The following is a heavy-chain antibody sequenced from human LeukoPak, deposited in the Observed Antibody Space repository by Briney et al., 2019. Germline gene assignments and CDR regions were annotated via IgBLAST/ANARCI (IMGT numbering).Heavy chain of an antibody. J-gene: IGHJ4*02. CDR2: IKSKTDGGTT. Sequence: GGSLRLSCAASGSTFSNAWMSWVRQAPGKGLEWVGRIKSKTDGGTTDYAAPVKGRFTISRDDSKNTLYLQMNSLKTEDTAVYYCTTRGTAMAPEADYWGQGTLVTVSS. V-gene: IGHV3-15*01. CDR3: TTRGTAMAPEADY. D-gene: IGHD5-18*01. CDR1: GSTFSNAW.